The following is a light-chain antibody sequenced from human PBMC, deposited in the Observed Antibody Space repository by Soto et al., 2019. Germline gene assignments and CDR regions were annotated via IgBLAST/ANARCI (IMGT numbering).Light chain of an antibody. V-gene: IGKV3D-15*01. J-gene: IGKJ1*01. CDR2: GAS. Sequence: MTQSPSSLSASVGDRVTLSCRASQSVSSALAWFQQKPGQAPRLLIYGASTRATGIPARFSGSGSGTEFTLTIRSLQSEDFAVYYCKQYNNWPRTVGQGTKVDI. CDR1: QSVSSA. CDR3: KQYNNWPRT.